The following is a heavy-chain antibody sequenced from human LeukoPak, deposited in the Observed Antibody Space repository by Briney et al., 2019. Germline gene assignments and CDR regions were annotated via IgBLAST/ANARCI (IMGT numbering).Heavy chain of an antibody. CDR3: ARVRSGVRPPDY. CDR2: VFYSGGT. D-gene: IGHD3-10*01. CDR1: GGAISTYY. V-gene: IGHV4-59*01. Sequence: SETLSLTCTVSGGAISTYYWSWIRQPPGKGLEWIGYVFYSGGTRYSPSLKSRVTVSVDTSRNQFSLKLTSVTAADTAVYYCARVRSGVRPPDYWGQGTLVTVSS. J-gene: IGHJ4*02.